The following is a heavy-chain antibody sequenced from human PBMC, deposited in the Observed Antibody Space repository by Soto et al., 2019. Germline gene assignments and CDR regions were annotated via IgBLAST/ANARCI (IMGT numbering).Heavy chain of an antibody. J-gene: IGHJ4*02. Sequence: QVQLVESGGGVVQPGRSLRLSCAASGFTFSSYGMHWVRQAPGKGLEWVAVISYDGSNKYYADSVKGRFTISRDNSKNTLYLQMNSLRAEDTAVYYCAKEVDTAMVAEYYFDYWGQGTLVTVSS. CDR2: ISYDGSNK. D-gene: IGHD5-18*01. CDR1: GFTFSSYG. V-gene: IGHV3-30*18. CDR3: AKEVDTAMVAEYYFDY.